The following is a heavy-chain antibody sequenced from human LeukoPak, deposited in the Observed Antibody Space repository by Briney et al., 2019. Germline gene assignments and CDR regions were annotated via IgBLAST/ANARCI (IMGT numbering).Heavy chain of an antibody. J-gene: IGHJ6*03. CDR3: AKAGGSYVYYYYMDV. V-gene: IGHV3-30*02. Sequence: GGSLRLSCTVSGFTFNNFDIHWVRQAPGKGREWVAFIRSDGSNKYYADSVAGRFTISRDNSKNTLYLQMNSLRTEDTAVYSCAKAGGSYVYYYYMDVWGKGTTVTVSS. D-gene: IGHD3-16*01. CDR2: IRSDGSNK. CDR1: GFTFNNFD.